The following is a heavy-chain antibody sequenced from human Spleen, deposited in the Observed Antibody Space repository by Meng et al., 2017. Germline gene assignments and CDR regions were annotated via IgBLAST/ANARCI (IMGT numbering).Heavy chain of an antibody. CDR3: ARHDWFDP. CDR2: INSDGSST. J-gene: IGHJ5*02. CDR1: RFPFSTYW. V-gene: IGHV3-74*01. Sequence: GESLKISCAASRFPFSTYWMHWVRQAPGKGLVWVSRINSDGSSTSYADSVKGRFTISRDNSKNTVYLQMNSLRAEDTAIYYCARHDWFDPWGQGTLVTVSS.